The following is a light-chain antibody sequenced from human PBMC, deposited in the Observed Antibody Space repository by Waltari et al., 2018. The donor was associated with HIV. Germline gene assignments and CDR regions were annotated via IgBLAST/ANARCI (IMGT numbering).Light chain of an antibody. Sequence: SVLPQPPSASGTPGQRVTISCSGSSSNIGSKYVYWYQHLPGTAPNLLISRTHQRPSGVPDRFYGSKSGTSGSLAISGLRSEDEADYYCAAWDDSLSGGVFGGGTKLTVL. CDR1: SSNIGSKY. CDR3: AAWDDSLSGGV. J-gene: IGLJ3*02. V-gene: IGLV1-47*01. CDR2: RTH.